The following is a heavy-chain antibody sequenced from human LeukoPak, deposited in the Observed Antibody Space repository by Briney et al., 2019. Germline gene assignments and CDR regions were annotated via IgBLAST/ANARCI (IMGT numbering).Heavy chain of an antibody. CDR3: ARLGNFDWPWDYYYGMDV. J-gene: IGHJ6*02. V-gene: IGHV4-34*01. CDR1: GGSFSGYY. D-gene: IGHD3-9*01. Sequence: SETLSLTCAVYGGSFSGYYWSWIRQPPGKGLEWVGEINHSESTNYNPSLKSRVTISVDTSKNQFSLKLSSVTAADTAVYYCARLGNFDWPWDYYYGMDVWGQGTTVTVSS. CDR2: INHSEST.